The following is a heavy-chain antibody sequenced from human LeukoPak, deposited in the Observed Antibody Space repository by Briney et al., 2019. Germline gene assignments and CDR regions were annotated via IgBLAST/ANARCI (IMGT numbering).Heavy chain of an antibody. D-gene: IGHD3-10*02. J-gene: IGHJ6*04. CDR1: GFTFSSYT. V-gene: IGHV3-48*01. CDR2: ISSSGNSI. CDR3: AELGITMIGGV. Sequence: GGSLRLSCAASGFTFSSYTMNWVRQAPGKGLEWVSYISSSGNSIYYADSVKGRFVISRDNAKNSLYLQMNSLRAEDTAVYYCAELGITMIGGVWGKGTTVTISS.